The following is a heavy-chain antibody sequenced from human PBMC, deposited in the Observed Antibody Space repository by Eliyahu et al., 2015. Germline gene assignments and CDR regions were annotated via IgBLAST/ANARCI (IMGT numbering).Heavy chain of an antibody. CDR1: GGSFIGYY. V-gene: IGHV4-34*01. J-gene: IGHJ4*02. CDR3: ARGTLGEV. D-gene: IGHD7-27*01. Sequence: QVQLQQWGAGLLRPSETLSLTCAVHGGSFIGYYWTWIRQTPGKGLEWIGEISRSGSTNYNPSLKSRLTISIDTSKNQFSLQLSSVIAADTAVYYCARGTLGEVWSQGTLVTVSS. CDR2: ISRSGST.